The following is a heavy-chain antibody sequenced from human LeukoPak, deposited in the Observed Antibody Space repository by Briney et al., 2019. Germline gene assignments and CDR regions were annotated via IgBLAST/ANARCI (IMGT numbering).Heavy chain of an antibody. CDR3: ARVAVAGRPVDY. D-gene: IGHD6-19*01. CDR1: GGSVSSGSYY. CDR2: IYHSGST. Sequence: SETLSLTCTVSGGSVSSGSYYWSWIRQPPGKGLEWTGYIYHSGSTNYNPSLKSRVTISVDTSKNQFSLKLSSVTAADTAVYYCARVAVAGRPVDYWGQGTLVTVSS. V-gene: IGHV4-61*01. J-gene: IGHJ4*02.